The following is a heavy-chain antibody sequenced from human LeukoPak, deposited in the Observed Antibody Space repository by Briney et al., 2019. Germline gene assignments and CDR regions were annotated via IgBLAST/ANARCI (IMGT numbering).Heavy chain of an antibody. CDR2: ISSSSRYI. CDR1: GFTFSSYS. V-gene: IGHV3-21*01. D-gene: IGHD6-13*01. J-gene: IGHJ4*02. Sequence: GGSLRLSCAASGFTFSSYSMTWVRQAPGKGLEWVSSISSSSRYIYYADSMKGRFTISRDNAKNSLFLQMNSLRAEDTAVYYCARVAEAAAFDYWGQGTLVTVSS. CDR3: ARVAEAAAFDY.